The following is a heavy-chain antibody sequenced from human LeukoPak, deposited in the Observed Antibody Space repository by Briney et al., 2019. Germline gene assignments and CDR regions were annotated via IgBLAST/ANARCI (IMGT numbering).Heavy chain of an antibody. CDR3: ARGKGGSDY. J-gene: IGHJ4*02. CDR1: GFTFSSYS. CDR2: ISSSSSYT. V-gene: IGHV3-21*01. Sequence: GGSLRLSCAASGFTFSSYSMNWVRQAPGKRLEWVSSISSSSSYTYYADSVKGRFTISRDNAKNSLYLQMNSLRAEDTAVYYCARGKGGSDYWGQGTLVTVSS. D-gene: IGHD3-16*01.